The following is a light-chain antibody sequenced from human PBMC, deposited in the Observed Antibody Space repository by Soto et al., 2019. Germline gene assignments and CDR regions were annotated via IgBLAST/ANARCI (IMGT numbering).Light chain of an antibody. CDR1: SGHSIYA. CDR3: QTWGTGIV. Sequence: QSVLTQSPSAFASLGASVKLTCTLGSGHSIYAIAWHQQQPEKGPRYLMKLNSDGSHNKGDGIPDRFSGSSSGAERYVTISSLQSEDEADYYCQTWGTGIVFGGGTKLTVL. J-gene: IGLJ2*01. CDR2: LNSDGSH. V-gene: IGLV4-69*01.